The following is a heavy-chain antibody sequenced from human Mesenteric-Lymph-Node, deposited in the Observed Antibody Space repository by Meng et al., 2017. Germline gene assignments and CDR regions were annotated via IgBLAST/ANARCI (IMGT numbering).Heavy chain of an antibody. Sequence: SVKVSCKASGGTFSSYAISWVRQAPGQGLEWMGGIIPIFGTANYAQKFQGRVTITADESTSTAYMELSSLRSEDTAVYYCASYCSGGSCYGAFDIWGQGTTVTVSS. CDR3: ASYCSGGSCYGAFDI. V-gene: IGHV1-69*13. D-gene: IGHD2-15*01. CDR1: GGTFSSYA. J-gene: IGHJ3*02. CDR2: IIPIFGTA.